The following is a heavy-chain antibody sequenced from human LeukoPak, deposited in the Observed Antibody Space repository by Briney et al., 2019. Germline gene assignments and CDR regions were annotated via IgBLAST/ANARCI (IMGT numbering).Heavy chain of an antibody. Sequence: PSETLSLTCAVYGGSFSGYYWSWIRQPPGKGLEWIGEINHSGSTNYNPSLKSRVTISVDTSKNQFSLKLSSVTAADTAVYYCAREIIAAAGIWDYYYYMDVWGKGTTVTVSS. D-gene: IGHD6-13*01. CDR3: AREIIAAAGIWDYYYYMDV. V-gene: IGHV4-34*01. J-gene: IGHJ6*03. CDR2: INHSGST. CDR1: GGSFSGYY.